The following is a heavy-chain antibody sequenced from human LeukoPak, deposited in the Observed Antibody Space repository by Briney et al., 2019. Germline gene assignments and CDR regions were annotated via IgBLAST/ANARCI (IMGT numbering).Heavy chain of an antibody. CDR2: ISGSGGST. CDR3: AKAWQQLPALYYYYGMDV. V-gene: IGHV3-23*01. Sequence: GGSLRLSCAASGFTFSSYAMSWVRQAPGKGLEWVSAISGSGGSTYYADSVKGRFTISRDNSKNTLYLQMNSLRAEDTAVYYCAKAWQQLPALYYYYGMDVWGQGTTVTVSS. CDR1: GFTFSSYA. D-gene: IGHD6-13*01. J-gene: IGHJ6*02.